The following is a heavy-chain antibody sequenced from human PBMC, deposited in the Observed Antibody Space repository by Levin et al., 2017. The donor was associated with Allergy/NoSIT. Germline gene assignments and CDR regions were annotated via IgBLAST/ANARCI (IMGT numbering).Heavy chain of an antibody. V-gene: IGHV3-9*01. D-gene: IGHD3-22*01. CDR3: ARGDYDTSGYPTTEYFQY. CDR1: GFTFADYA. J-gene: IGHJ1*01. Sequence: PGGSLRLSCAASGFTFADYAMHWVRQAPGKGLEWVSFISVDSGSRVYADSVKGRFTISRDNAKNSLYLQMDSLRAEDTALYYCARGDYDTSGYPTTEYFQYWGQGTLVTVSS. CDR2: ISVDSGSR.